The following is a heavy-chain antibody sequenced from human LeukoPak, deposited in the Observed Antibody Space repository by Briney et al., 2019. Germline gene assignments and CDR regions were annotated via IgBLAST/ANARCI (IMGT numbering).Heavy chain of an antibody. V-gene: IGHV4-34*01. CDR3: ASCFSYYYDSSGHQVRDAFDI. CDR2: INHSGST. J-gene: IGHJ3*02. Sequence: PSETLSLTCAVYGGSFSGYYWTWIRQPPGKGLEWIGEINHSGSTNYNPSLKSRVTISVDTSKNQFSLKLSSVTAADTAVYYCASCFSYYYDSSGHQVRDAFDIWGQGTMVTVSS. D-gene: IGHD3-22*01. CDR1: GGSFSGYY.